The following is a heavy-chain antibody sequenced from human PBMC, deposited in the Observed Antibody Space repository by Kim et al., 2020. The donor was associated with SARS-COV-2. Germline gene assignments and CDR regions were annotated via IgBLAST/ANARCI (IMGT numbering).Heavy chain of an antibody. V-gene: IGHV3-30-3*01. Sequence: GGSLRLSCAASGFTFSSYAMHWVRQAPGKGLEWVAVISYDGSNKYYADSVKGRFTISRDNSKNTLYLQMNSLRAEDTAVYYCARESGSYYLYYYYYGMDVWGQGATVTVSS. CDR3: ARESGSYYLYYYYYGMDV. D-gene: IGHD1-26*01. CDR1: GFTFSSYA. CDR2: ISYDGSNK. J-gene: IGHJ6*02.